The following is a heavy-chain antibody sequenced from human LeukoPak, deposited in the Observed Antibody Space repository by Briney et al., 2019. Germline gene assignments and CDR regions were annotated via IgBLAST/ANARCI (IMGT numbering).Heavy chain of an antibody. D-gene: IGHD3-22*01. V-gene: IGHV4-34*01. Sequence: TSSETLSLTYAVYGGSFGGYYWSWIRQPPGKGLEWIGEINHSGSTNYNPSLKSRVTISVDTSKNQFSLKLSSVTAADTAVYYCASSRGTMYYFDYWGQGTLVTVSS. CDR3: ASSRGTMYYFDY. CDR1: GGSFGGYY. CDR2: INHSGST. J-gene: IGHJ4*02.